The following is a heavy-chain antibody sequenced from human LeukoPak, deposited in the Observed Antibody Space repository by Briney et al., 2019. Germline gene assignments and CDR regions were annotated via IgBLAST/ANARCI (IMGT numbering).Heavy chain of an antibody. CDR3: ARHSKYYYDSSGSYVGYFQH. Sequence: SETLSLTCTVSGGSISVYYWSWIRQPPGKGLEWIGYIYYSGSTNYNPSLKSRVTISVDTSKNQFSLRLSSVTAADTAVYYCARHSKYYYDSSGSYVGYFQHWGQGTLVTVSS. CDR1: GGSISVYY. D-gene: IGHD3-22*01. V-gene: IGHV4-59*08. J-gene: IGHJ1*01. CDR2: IYYSGST.